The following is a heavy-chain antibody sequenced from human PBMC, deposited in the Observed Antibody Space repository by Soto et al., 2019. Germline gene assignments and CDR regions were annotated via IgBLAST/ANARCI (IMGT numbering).Heavy chain of an antibody. CDR3: ATSGVATGFDF. V-gene: IGHV3-21*06. D-gene: IGHD5-12*01. Sequence: GGSLRLSCAASEMTFRNYSMNWVRQAPGKGPEWVSSISSGGSYIYYADSGKGRFTISRDNAKNSLFLQMTSPRAEDTAVYYCATSGVATGFDFWGQGTLVTVSS. CDR1: EMTFRNYS. J-gene: IGHJ4*02. CDR2: ISSGGSYI.